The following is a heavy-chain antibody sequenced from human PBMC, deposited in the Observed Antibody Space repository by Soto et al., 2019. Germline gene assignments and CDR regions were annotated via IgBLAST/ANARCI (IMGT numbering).Heavy chain of an antibody. V-gene: IGHV1-69*18. CDR1: GVTFSSYA. J-gene: IGHJ4*02. Sequence: QVQLVQSGAELKKPGSSVKVSCTASGVTFSSYAFTWVRRAPGQGLEWMGNIIPVFGTSNYAQGFQGRLTISADESTTTIYVDLNSRRSEDTAVYFFAKDGSGEGGGGESWGQETLVIVAS. CDR2: IIPVFGTS. D-gene: IGHD3-10*01. CDR3: AKDGSGEGGGGES.